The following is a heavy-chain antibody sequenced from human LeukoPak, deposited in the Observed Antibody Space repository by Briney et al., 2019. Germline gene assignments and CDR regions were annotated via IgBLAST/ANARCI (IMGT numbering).Heavy chain of an antibody. D-gene: IGHD3-16*02. J-gene: IGHJ4*02. CDR3: ARDRDYVWGSYRYSPLFDY. CDR1: GFTFSSYA. CDR2: ISGSGGST. V-gene: IGHV3-23*01. Sequence: GGSLRLSCAASGFTFSSYAMSWVRQAPGKGLEWVSAISGSGGSTYYADSVKGRFTISRDNAKNSLYLQMNSLRAEDTAVYYCARDRDYVWGSYRYSPLFDYWGQGTLVTVSS.